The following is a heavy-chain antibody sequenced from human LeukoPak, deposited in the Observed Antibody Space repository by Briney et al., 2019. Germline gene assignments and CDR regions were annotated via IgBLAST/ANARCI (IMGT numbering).Heavy chain of an antibody. J-gene: IGHJ4*02. Sequence: PGGSLRLSCTAPGFTFSSYAMNWVRHAPGKGLQWISYISRSTSTIYYADSVKGRFTISRDSAKNSPYLQMNSLRDEDTAVYYCARDTGDGSYDFWGQGTLVTVSS. CDR3: ARDTGDGSYDF. D-gene: IGHD1-26*01. V-gene: IGHV3-48*02. CDR1: GFTFSSYA. CDR2: ISRSTSTI.